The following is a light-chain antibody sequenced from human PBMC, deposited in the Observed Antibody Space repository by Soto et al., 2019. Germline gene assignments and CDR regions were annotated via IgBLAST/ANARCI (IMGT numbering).Light chain of an antibody. V-gene: IGKV1-39*01. CDR1: ETINGL. Sequence: DIQMTQSPSSLSASVGDRVSITCRASETINGLLNWYQQKPGEAPNLLIYAASDLQDGVPSRFSGSGSGTDFSLTINGLQPEDFATYYCQQSYRTPPTFGQGTKVEV. CDR2: AAS. J-gene: IGKJ1*01. CDR3: QQSYRTPPT.